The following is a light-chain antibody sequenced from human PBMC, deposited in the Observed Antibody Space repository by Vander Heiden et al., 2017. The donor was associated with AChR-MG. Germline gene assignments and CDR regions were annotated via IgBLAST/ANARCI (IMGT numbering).Light chain of an antibody. CDR1: QSIGSS. J-gene: IGKJ1*01. CDR2: EGS. CDR3: HQSSSLPWT. V-gene: IGKV6-21*02. Sequence: EIVLTQSPDFQSVTPKEKVTITCRASQSIGSSLHLYQQKPDQSPKLPIQEGSPSNSGGPSRFSGSGSGTEFTLAINSLETEDAATYYCHQSSSLPWTFGQGTKVEIK.